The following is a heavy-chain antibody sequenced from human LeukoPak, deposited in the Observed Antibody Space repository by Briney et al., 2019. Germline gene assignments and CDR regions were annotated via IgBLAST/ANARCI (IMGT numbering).Heavy chain of an antibody. D-gene: IGHD3-22*01. CDR2: ISSSSSYI. Sequence: GGSLRLSCAASGFTFSSYAMSWVRQAPGKGLEWVSSISSSSSYIYYADSVKGRFTISRDNAKNSLYLQMNSLRAEDTAVYYCAREDGDSSGYYYHAYWGQGTLVTVSS. CDR1: GFTFSSYA. CDR3: AREDGDSSGYYYHAY. J-gene: IGHJ4*02. V-gene: IGHV3-21*01.